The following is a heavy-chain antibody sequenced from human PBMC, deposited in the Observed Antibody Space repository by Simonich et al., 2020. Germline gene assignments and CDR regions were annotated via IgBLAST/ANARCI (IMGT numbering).Heavy chain of an antibody. CDR3: ARGKGWKNAFDI. D-gene: IGHD1-1*01. J-gene: IGHJ3*02. V-gene: IGHV4-34*01. CDR2: INHSGST. Sequence: QVQLQQWGAGLLKPSETLSLTCAVYGGSFSGYYWSWIRQPPGKGLEWIGEINHSGSTNYNPSLKGRVTISVETSKNQFSLKLSSVTAADTAVYYCARGKGWKNAFDIWGQGTMVTVSS. CDR1: GGSFSGYY.